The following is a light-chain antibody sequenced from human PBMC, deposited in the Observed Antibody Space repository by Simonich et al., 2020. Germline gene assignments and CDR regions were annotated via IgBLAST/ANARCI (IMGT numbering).Light chain of an antibody. Sequence: DIVMTQSPDSLDVSLGERATINCNSSQSVLYSSNNKNYLACYQQKPGQPPKLLIYWASTRASGVPDRFSGSGSGTDFTLTISSLQAEDVAVYYCQQYYSTPYTFGQGTKLEIK. CDR3: QQYYSTPYT. V-gene: IGKV4-1*01. CDR2: WAS. J-gene: IGKJ2*01. CDR1: QSVLYSSNNKNY.